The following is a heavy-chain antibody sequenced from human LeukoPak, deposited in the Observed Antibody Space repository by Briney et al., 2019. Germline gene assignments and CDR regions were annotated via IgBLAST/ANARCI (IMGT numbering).Heavy chain of an antibody. CDR2: IYYSGST. J-gene: IGHJ6*02. CDR1: VRSISIYY. Sequence: SETLSLTCTVSVRSISIYYWSCIRQPPGKGLEWIGYIYYSGSTNYNPSLKSRVTISVDTSKNQFSLKLSSVPAADTAVYYCARDWSGMDVWGQGTTVTVSS. V-gene: IGHV4-59*01. CDR3: ARDWSGMDV.